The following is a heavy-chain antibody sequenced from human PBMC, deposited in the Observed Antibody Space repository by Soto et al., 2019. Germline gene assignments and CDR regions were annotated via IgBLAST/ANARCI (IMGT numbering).Heavy chain of an antibody. CDR3: AGWSGVGVAGMDV. J-gene: IGHJ6*02. D-gene: IGHD2-15*01. CDR2: MYYSGIT. CDR1: GGSINSGDYY. Sequence: QVQLQESGPRLVKSSQTLYLTCTVSGGSINSGDYYWSWIRQSSGKGLEWVGYMYYSGITDYNASLKSRITMSMDTSKNQFSLKLNSVTAADTAVYFCAGWSGVGVAGMDVWGQGTTVTVSS. V-gene: IGHV4-30-4*01.